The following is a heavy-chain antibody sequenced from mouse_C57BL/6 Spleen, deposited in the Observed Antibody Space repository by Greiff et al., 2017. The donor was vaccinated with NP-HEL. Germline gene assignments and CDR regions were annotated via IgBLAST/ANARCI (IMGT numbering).Heavy chain of an antibody. Sequence: QVQLKQPGAELVMPGASVKLSCKASGYTFTSYWMHWVKQRPGQGLEWIGEIDPSDSYTNYNQKFKGKSTLTVDKSSSTAYMQLSSLTSEDSAVYYCARWGGYDGAYWGQGTLVTVSA. V-gene: IGHV1-69*01. CDR1: GYTFTSYW. D-gene: IGHD2-2*01. CDR2: IDPSDSYT. J-gene: IGHJ3*01. CDR3: ARWGGYDGAY.